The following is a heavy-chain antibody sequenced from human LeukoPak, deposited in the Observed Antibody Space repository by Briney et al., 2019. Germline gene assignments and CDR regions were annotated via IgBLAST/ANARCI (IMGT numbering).Heavy chain of an antibody. CDR3: ARGGILYGREMKKNWFDP. Sequence: ASVKVSCKASGYTFASYDINWVRQATGQGLEWMGWMNPNSGNTGYAQKFQGRVTMTRNTSISTAYMELSSLRSEDTAVYYCARGGILYGREMKKNWFDPWGQGTLVTVSS. CDR1: GYTFASYD. J-gene: IGHJ5*02. CDR2: MNPNSGNT. D-gene: IGHD4-17*01. V-gene: IGHV1-8*01.